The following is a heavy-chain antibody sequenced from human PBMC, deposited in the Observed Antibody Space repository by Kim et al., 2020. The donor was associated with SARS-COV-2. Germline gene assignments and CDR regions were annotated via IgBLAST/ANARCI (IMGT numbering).Heavy chain of an antibody. Sequence: GGSLRLSCAASGFTFSSYGMHWVRQAPGKGLEWVAVIWYDGSNKYYADSVKGRFTISRDNSKNTRYLQMNSLRAEDTAVYYCARDLVKLGAPGAGDYWGQGTLVTVSS. J-gene: IGHJ4*02. CDR1: GFTFSSYG. D-gene: IGHD3-10*01. V-gene: IGHV3-33*01. CDR3: ARDLVKLGAPGAGDY. CDR2: IWYDGSNK.